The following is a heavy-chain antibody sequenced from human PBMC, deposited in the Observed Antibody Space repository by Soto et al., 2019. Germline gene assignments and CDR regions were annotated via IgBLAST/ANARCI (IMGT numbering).Heavy chain of an antibody. CDR1: GYTLTELS. Sequence: ASVKFSCKVAGYTLTELSMHWVRQAPGKGLEWVGGFYPEDGETIYAQKFQGRVTMTEDTSTDTAYMELSSLRSEDTAVYYCATGITMIVVARGGFDYWGQGTLVTVSS. CDR2: FYPEDGET. J-gene: IGHJ4*02. CDR3: ATGITMIVVARGGFDY. V-gene: IGHV1-24*01. D-gene: IGHD3-22*01.